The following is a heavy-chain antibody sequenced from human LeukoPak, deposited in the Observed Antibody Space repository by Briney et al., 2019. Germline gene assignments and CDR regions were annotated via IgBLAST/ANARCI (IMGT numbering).Heavy chain of an antibody. CDR1: GFTFSKYW. D-gene: IGHD6-19*01. Sequence: GGSLRLSCAASGFTFSKYWMLWVRQAPGKGLESVSRINTDGTVTTYADSVKGRFTVSRDNADNTMFLQMNSVRNEDTAVYYCATKQWLAPPPDSWGQGTPVTVSS. CDR2: INTDGTVT. CDR3: ATKQWLAPPPDS. J-gene: IGHJ4*02. V-gene: IGHV3-74*01.